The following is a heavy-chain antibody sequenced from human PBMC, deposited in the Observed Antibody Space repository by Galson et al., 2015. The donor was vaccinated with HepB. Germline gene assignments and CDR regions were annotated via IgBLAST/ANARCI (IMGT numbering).Heavy chain of an antibody. V-gene: IGHV7-4-1*02. Sequence: QSGAEVKKPGEPLRISCKASGYTFTRYAMNWVRQAPGQGLEWMGWINTNTGNPTYAQGCTGRFVFSLDTSVSTAYLQISSLKAEDTAVYYCARGPQTSTPKNWFDPWGQGTLVTVSS. CDR3: ARGPQTSTPKNWFDP. J-gene: IGHJ5*02. CDR2: INTNTGNP. D-gene: IGHD2-2*01. CDR1: GYTFTRYA.